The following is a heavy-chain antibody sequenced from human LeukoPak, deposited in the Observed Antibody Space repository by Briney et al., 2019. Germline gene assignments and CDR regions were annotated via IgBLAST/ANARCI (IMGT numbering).Heavy chain of an antibody. CDR2: INPNSGGT. CDR3: ARDFDYVWGSYRYATNYFDY. J-gene: IGHJ4*02. V-gene: IGHV1-2*02. D-gene: IGHD3-16*02. CDR1: GYTFTGYY. Sequence: ASVKVSCKASGYTFTGYYMHWVRQAPGQGLEWMGWINPNSGGTNYAQKFQGRVTMTRDTSISTAYMELSRLRSDDTAVYYCARDFDYVWGSYRYATNYFDYWGQGTLVTVSS.